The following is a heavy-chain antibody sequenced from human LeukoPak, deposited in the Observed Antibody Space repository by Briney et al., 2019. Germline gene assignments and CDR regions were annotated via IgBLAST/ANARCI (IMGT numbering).Heavy chain of an antibody. CDR2: IFYSGST. Sequence: PPETLSLTCTVSGGSISRGTYYWGWTRQPPGKGLEWLGSIFYSGSTHHNPSLKSRGTISVDTSKNEFSLKLTSVTAADTAVYYCARQGPSIFDSPDYWGQGTLVTVSS. CDR3: ARQGPSIFDSPDY. D-gene: IGHD3-9*01. J-gene: IGHJ4*02. CDR1: GGSISRGTYY. V-gene: IGHV4-39*01.